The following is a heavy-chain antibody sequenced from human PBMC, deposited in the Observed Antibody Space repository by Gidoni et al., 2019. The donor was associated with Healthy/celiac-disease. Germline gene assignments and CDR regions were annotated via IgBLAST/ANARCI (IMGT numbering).Heavy chain of an antibody. D-gene: IGHD3-3*01. V-gene: IGHV4-39*01. CDR2: IDYSGST. J-gene: IGHJ4*02. Sequence: QLQLQDSGPGLVQPSETLSLTCTVSGGSISSSSSYWGWSRQPPGKGLEWLGSIDYSGSTYYNPYLKSRVTISVDTSKNQFSLKLSSVTAADTAVYYCARHQCDEWFGPRRPFDYWGQGTLVTVSS. CDR1: GGSISSSSSY. CDR3: ARHQCDEWFGPRRPFDY.